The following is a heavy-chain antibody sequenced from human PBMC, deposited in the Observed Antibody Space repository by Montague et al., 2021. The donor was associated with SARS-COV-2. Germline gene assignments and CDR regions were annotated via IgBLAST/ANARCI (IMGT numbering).Heavy chain of an antibody. Sequence: SLRLSCAASGFTFSSYAMPWVRQAPGKGLEWVAVISYDGSNKYYADSVKGRFTISRDNSKNTLYLQMNSLRAEDTAVYYCARDNYDYVWGGYRYIYWGQGTLVTVSS. CDR1: GFTFSSYA. J-gene: IGHJ4*02. V-gene: IGHV3-30*04. CDR2: ISYDGSNK. D-gene: IGHD3-16*02. CDR3: ARDNYDYVWGGYRYIY.